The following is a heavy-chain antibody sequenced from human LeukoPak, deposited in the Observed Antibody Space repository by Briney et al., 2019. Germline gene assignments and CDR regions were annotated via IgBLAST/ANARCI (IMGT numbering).Heavy chain of an antibody. Sequence: PGGSLRLSCAASGFTVSSKYMSWVRQAPGKGLEWVSVIYSGGSTYYADSVKGRFTSSRDNSKNPLYLQMTSLRAEDTAVYYCARVEYYYDSSGYFEYFFDYWGPGTLVTVSS. J-gene: IGHJ4*02. CDR3: ARVEYYYDSSGYFEYFFDY. CDR2: IYSGGST. V-gene: IGHV3-66*02. D-gene: IGHD3-22*01. CDR1: GFTVSSKY.